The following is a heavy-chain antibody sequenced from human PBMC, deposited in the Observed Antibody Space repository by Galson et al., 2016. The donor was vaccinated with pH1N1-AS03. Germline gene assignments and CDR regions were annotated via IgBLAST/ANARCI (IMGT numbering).Heavy chain of an antibody. V-gene: IGHV4-61*02. CDR3: ARGVRVDCGRELCYSGMDV. CDR2: LLPSGTT. Sequence: TLSLTCTVAGGSVTRGGFFWSGIRQPAGKELEWMGRLLPSGTTNYNPSFKSRVTMSMDTSKNQFSLELNSVTAADTAIYYCARGVRVDCGRELCYSGMDVWGQGATVTVSS. CDR1: GGSVTRGGFF. J-gene: IGHJ6*02. D-gene: IGHD2-21*01.